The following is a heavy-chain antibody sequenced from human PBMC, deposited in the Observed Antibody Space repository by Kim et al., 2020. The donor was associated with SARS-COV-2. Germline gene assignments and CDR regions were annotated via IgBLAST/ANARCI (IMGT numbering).Heavy chain of an antibody. CDR1: GFIFSDYW. CDR3: ARSYNSGWHNEGY. D-gene: IGHD6-19*01. J-gene: IGHJ4*02. V-gene: IGHV3-7*01. Sequence: GGSLRLSCAASGFIFSDYWIGWVRQAPGKGLQWVANIKKDGSEKYYVDSVKGRFTISRDNAKNSLYLQMNSLRVEDTAVFYWARSYNSGWHNEGYWGQGT. CDR2: IKKDGSEK.